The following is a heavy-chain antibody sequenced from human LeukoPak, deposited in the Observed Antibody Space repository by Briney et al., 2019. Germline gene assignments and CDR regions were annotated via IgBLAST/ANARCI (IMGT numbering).Heavy chain of an antibody. CDR3: ARGVVVAAYVLDY. CDR2: IIPIFGTA. V-gene: IGHV1-69*13. CDR1: GATFSSYA. D-gene: IGHD2-15*01. Sequence: SVKVSCKASGATFSSYAISWVRQAPGQGLEWMGGIIPIFGTANYAQKFQGRVTITADESTSTAYMELSSLRSEDTAVYYCARGVVVAAYVLDYWGQGTLVTVSS. J-gene: IGHJ4*02.